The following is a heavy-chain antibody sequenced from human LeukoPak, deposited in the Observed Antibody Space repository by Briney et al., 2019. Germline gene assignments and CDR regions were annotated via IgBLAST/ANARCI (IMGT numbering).Heavy chain of an antibody. CDR2: IHYRGST. J-gene: IGHJ4*02. CDR1: GGSFSGYY. CDR3: AREERGYSAYARY. Sequence: SETLSLTCAVYGGSFSGYYWSWVRQPPGKGLEWIGYIHYRGSTYSNPSLKSRVTISLDTSKNQFSLKLNSVTAADTAVYYCAREERGYSAYARYWGQGTLVTVSS. V-gene: IGHV4-30-4*01. D-gene: IGHD5-12*01.